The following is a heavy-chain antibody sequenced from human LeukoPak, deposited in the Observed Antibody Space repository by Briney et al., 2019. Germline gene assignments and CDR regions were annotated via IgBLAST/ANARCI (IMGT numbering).Heavy chain of an antibody. CDR2: IYHRGST. CDR1: AGSIRSGGYS. D-gene: IGHD3-3*01. CDR3: VRTITIFGGDWFDP. Sequence: PSQTLSLTCAVSAGSIRSGGYSWSSIRQPPGKGVERIGYIYHRGSTYYNPSLKSQVTISVDRSKNQFSLKLSSVTAADTAVYYCVRTITIFGGDWFDPWGQGTLVAVSS. J-gene: IGHJ5*02. V-gene: IGHV4-30-2*01.